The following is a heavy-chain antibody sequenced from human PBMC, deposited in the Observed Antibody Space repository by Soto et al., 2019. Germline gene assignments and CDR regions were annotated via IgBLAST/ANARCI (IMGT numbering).Heavy chain of an antibody. V-gene: IGHV4-30-4*01. CDR1: GGSFSSGDYY. CDR2: IYYSGST. CDR3: FRGVEGTVTTIRYFDL. Sequence: PSETLSLTCTVSGGSFSSGDYYWSWIRQPPGKGLEWIGYIYYSGSTYYKPSLKSRVTISVDTSKNQFSLKLSSVTAADTAVYYCFRGVEGTVTTIRYFDLWGRGTLVTVSS. J-gene: IGHJ2*01. D-gene: IGHD4-17*01.